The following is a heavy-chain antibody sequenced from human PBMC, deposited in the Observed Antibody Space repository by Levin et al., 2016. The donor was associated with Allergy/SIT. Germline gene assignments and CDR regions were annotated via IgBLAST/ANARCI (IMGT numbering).Heavy chain of an antibody. CDR2: IHYSGST. Sequence: SETLSLTCTVSGGAISSFYCNWIRQPPGKGLEWIEYIHYSGSTNYNPSLKSRVTISVDTSKNQFSLKLNSATAADTAVYYCARMGELSLKDWGQGTLVSVSS. V-gene: IGHV4-59*01. CDR3: ARMGELSLKD. J-gene: IGHJ4*02. CDR1: GGAISSFY. D-gene: IGHD3-16*02.